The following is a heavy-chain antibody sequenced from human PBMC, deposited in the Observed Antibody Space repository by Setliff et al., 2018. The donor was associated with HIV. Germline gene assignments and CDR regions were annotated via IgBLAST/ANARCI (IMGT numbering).Heavy chain of an antibody. D-gene: IGHD1-26*01. CDR3: ARIHGNSGLDALDI. Sequence: SGPTLVNPTQTLTLTCTFSGFSLSTSGMCVSWIRQPPGRALEWLARIDWDDDKYYSTSLKTRLTISKDTSKNQVVLTMTNMDPVDTATYYCARIHGNSGLDALDIWGQGTMVTVSS. CDR1: GFSLSTSGMC. J-gene: IGHJ3*02. V-gene: IGHV2-70*11. CDR2: IDWDDDK.